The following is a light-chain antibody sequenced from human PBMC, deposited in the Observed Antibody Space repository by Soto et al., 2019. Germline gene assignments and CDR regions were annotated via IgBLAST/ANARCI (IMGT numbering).Light chain of an antibody. Sequence: EIVMTQSPATLSVSPGQRATLSCRASQSISSNLAWYQQKPGQAPRLLIYGASTRATGIPARVSGSGSGTECTLTISSLQSEDFSVYYCLQYNNWPPYTFGQGTKLEIK. CDR2: GAS. CDR3: LQYNNWPPYT. J-gene: IGKJ2*01. CDR1: QSISSN. V-gene: IGKV3-15*01.